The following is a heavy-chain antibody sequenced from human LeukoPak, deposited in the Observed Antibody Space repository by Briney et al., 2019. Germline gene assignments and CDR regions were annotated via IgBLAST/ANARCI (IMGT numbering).Heavy chain of an antibody. V-gene: IGHV4-30-2*01. Sequence: SETLSLTCAVSGGSISSGGYSWSWIRQPPGKGLEWTGYIYHSGSTYYNPSLKSRVTISVDRSKNQFSLKLSSVTAADTAVYYCARTNCSGGSCYLDYWGQGTLVTVSS. D-gene: IGHD2-15*01. J-gene: IGHJ4*02. CDR1: GGSISSGGYS. CDR2: IYHSGST. CDR3: ARTNCSGGSCYLDY.